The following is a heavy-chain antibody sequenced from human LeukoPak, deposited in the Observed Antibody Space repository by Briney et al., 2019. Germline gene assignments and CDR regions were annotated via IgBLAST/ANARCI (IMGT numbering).Heavy chain of an antibody. D-gene: IGHD3-3*01. J-gene: IGHJ5*02. Sequence: GASVKVSCKASGYTFTSYGISWVRQAPGQGLEWMGWISAYNGNTNYAQKLQGRVTMTTDTSTSTAYMELRRLRSDDTAVYYCARDGVTIFGVVIARNWFDPWGQGTLVTVSS. V-gene: IGHV1-18*01. CDR2: ISAYNGNT. CDR1: GYTFTSYG. CDR3: ARDGVTIFGVVIARNWFDP.